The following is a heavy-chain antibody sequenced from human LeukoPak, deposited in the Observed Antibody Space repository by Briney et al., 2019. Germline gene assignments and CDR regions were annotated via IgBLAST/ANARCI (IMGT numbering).Heavy chain of an antibody. J-gene: IGHJ5*02. V-gene: IGHV3-23*01. Sequence: PGGSLRLSCAASGFTVSGNYMSWVRQAPGKGLEWISAISGSGGSTYYADSVKGRFTISRDNSKNTLYLQMNSLRAEDTAVYYCAKIPYSSGWVQNWFDPWGQGTLVTVSS. CDR1: GFTVSGNY. CDR2: ISGSGGST. CDR3: AKIPYSSGWVQNWFDP. D-gene: IGHD6-19*01.